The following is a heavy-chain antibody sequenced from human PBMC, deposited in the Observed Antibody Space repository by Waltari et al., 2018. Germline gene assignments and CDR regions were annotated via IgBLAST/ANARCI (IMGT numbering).Heavy chain of an antibody. J-gene: IGHJ3*02. V-gene: IGHV1-69*08. Sequence: QVQLVQSGAEVKKPGSSVKVSCKASGGTFSSYTISWVRQAPGQGLEWMGRIIPILGIENNAQKFQGRGTITADKSTSTAYMELSSLRSEDTALYYCARERWFVELSDAFDIWGQGTMVTVSS. D-gene: IGHD3-10*01. CDR1: GGTFSSYT. CDR2: IIPILGIE. CDR3: ARERWFVELSDAFDI.